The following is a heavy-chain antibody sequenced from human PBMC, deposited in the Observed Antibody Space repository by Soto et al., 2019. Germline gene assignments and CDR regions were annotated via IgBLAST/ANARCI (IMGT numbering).Heavy chain of an antibody. V-gene: IGHV3-64*01. CDR1: GFTLSGYA. CDR3: ARRARPDFYYMDV. J-gene: IGHJ6*03. D-gene: IGHD6-6*01. Sequence: PGGALRLSCAASGFTLSGYAMGWVPQAPGNGLEYVSGISSNGVGTYYANSVQGRFTISRDNSKNTVYLQMGSLRPEDMAVYYCARRARPDFYYMDVWGKGTTVTVSS. CDR2: ISSNGVGT.